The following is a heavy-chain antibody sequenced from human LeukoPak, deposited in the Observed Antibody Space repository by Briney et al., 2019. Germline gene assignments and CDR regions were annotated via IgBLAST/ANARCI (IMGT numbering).Heavy chain of an antibody. CDR1: GGSISGGSYY. D-gene: IGHD6-6*01. V-gene: IGHV4-61*02. J-gene: IGHJ5*02. CDR2: IYTSGST. Sequence: PSETLSLTCTVSGGSISGGSYYWSWIRQPAGKGLEWIGRIYTSGSTNYNPSLKSRVTISVDTSKNQFSLRLSSVTAADTAVYYCARSQVQYSSSVPYWFDPWGQGTLVTVSS. CDR3: ARSQVQYSSSVPYWFDP.